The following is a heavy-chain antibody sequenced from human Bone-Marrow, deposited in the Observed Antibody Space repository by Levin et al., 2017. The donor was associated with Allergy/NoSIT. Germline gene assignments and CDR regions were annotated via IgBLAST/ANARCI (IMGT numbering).Heavy chain of an antibody. CDR3: TREYSSGWPYDY. V-gene: IGHV3-73*01. CDR1: GFTFSGSS. Sequence: GESLRISCAASGFTFSGSSIHWVRRASGKGLEWVGRIRSKADGYETSYAESVKGRFTVSRDDSKDTSYLQMNTLKTEDTAMYYCTREYSSGWPYDYWGQGTLVTVSS. J-gene: IGHJ4*02. D-gene: IGHD6-19*01. CDR2: IRSKADGYET.